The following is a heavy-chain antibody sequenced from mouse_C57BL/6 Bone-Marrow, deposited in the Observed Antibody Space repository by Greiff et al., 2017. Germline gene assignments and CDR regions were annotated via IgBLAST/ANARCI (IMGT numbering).Heavy chain of an antibody. CDR3: VRQHYKYYFDY. CDR1: GFSFNTYA. Sequence: EVQWVESGGGLVQPKGSLKLSCAASGFSFNTYAMNWVRQAPGKGLEWVARIRSKSNNYATYYADSVKDRFTISRDDSESMLYLQMNNLKTEDTAMYYCVRQHYKYYFDYWGQGTTLTVSS. D-gene: IGHD2-12*01. J-gene: IGHJ2*01. V-gene: IGHV10-1*01. CDR2: IRSKSNNYAT.